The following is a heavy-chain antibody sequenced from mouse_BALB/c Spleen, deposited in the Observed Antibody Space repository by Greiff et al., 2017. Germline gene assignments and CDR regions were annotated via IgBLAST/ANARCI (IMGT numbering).Heavy chain of an antibody. J-gene: IGHJ3*01. V-gene: IGHV2-9*02. CDR2: IWTGGST. Sequence: QVQLKESGPGLVAPSQTLSITCTVSGFSFTSYGVHWVRQPPGKGLEWLGVIWTGGSTNYNSALMSRLSTSTDNSKSQVFLKMNSLQTDDTAMYYCAKYGCDGAWFAYWGQGTLVTVSA. CDR1: GFSFTSYG. CDR3: AKYGCDGAWFAY. D-gene: IGHD2-2*01.